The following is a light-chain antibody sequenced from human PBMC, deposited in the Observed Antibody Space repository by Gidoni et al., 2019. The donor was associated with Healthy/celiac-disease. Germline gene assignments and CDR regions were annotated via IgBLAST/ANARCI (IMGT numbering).Light chain of an antibody. Sequence: DIQMTQSPSSLSASVGDRVTITCRASQSISSYLNWYQQKPGKAPKLLLYAASSLQSGVPSRFSGSGSGTDFTLTISSLQPEDFATYYCQQRYSTPRTFXQXTKLEIK. V-gene: IGKV1-39*01. J-gene: IGKJ2*01. CDR1: QSISSY. CDR2: AAS. CDR3: QQRYSTPRT.